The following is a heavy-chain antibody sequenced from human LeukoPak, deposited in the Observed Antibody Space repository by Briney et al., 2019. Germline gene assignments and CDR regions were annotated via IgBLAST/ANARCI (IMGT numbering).Heavy chain of an antibody. CDR1: GFTVSSNY. CDR2: IYSGGST. Sequence: SGGSLRLSCAASGFTVSSNYTSWVRQAPGKGLEWVSVIYSGGSTYYADSVKGRFTISRDNSKNTLYLQMNSLRAEDTAVYYCARDASITMVRGAPPRYYGMDVWGQGTTVTVSS. V-gene: IGHV3-66*01. J-gene: IGHJ6*02. D-gene: IGHD3-10*01. CDR3: ARDASITMVRGAPPRYYGMDV.